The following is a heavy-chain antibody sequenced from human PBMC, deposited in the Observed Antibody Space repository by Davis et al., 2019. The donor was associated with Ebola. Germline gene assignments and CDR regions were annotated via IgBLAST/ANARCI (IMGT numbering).Heavy chain of an antibody. Sequence: SETLSLTCAVYGGSFSGYYWSWIRQPPGKGLEWIGEINHSGSTNYNPSLKSRVTISVDKSKNQFSLKLSSVTAADTAVYYCARGGGRRYADYWGQGTLVTVSS. CDR2: INHSGST. CDR1: GGSFSGYY. D-gene: IGHD3-9*01. J-gene: IGHJ4*02. CDR3: ARGGGRRYADY. V-gene: IGHV4-34*01.